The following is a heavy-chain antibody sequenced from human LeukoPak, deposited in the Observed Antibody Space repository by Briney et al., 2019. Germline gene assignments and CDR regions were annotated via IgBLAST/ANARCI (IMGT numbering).Heavy chain of an antibody. CDR3: AREHTVAATGTHWFAP. V-gene: IGHV3-33*08. D-gene: IGHD6-13*01. CDR1: GFTFSSYA. CDR2: IWYDGSNK. Sequence: PGGSLRLSCAASGFTFSSYAMSWVRQAPGKGLEWVAVIWYDGSNKDYADSVKGRFTISRDNSKNTLYLQMNSLRDEDTAVYYCAREHTVAATGTHWFAPWGQGTLVTVSS. J-gene: IGHJ5*02.